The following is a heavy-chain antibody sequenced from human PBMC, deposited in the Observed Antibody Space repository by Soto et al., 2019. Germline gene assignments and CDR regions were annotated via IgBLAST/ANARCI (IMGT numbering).Heavy chain of an antibody. V-gene: IGHV1-69*06. CDR3: ARAGIAARPSQLDY. D-gene: IGHD6-6*01. J-gene: IGHJ4*02. CDR1: GGTFSSYA. Sequence: SVKVSCKASGGTFSSYAISWVRQAPGQGLEWMGGIIPIFGTANYAQKFQGRVTITADKSTSTAYMELSSLRSENTAVYYCARAGIAARPSQLDYWGQGTLVTVSS. CDR2: IIPIFGTA.